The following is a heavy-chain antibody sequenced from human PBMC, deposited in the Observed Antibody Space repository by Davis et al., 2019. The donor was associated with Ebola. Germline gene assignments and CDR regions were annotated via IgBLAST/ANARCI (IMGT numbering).Heavy chain of an antibody. CDR2: IYPGDSDT. CDR1: GYSSTSYW. CDR3: ARGTNGYNPGGYFDS. J-gene: IGHJ4*02. V-gene: IGHV5-51*01. Sequence: GESLKISCTGSGYSSTSYWIGWVRQMPGKGLEWMGIIYPGDSDTKYSPSFHGQVTISADKSISTAYLQWSSLKASDTAIYYCARGTNGYNPGGYFDSWGQGTLVTVSS. D-gene: IGHD5-24*01.